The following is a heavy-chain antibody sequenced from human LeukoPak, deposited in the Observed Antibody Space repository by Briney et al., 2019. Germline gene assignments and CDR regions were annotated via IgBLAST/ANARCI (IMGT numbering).Heavy chain of an antibody. CDR1: GYTFTSYD. J-gene: IGHJ5*02. V-gene: IGHV1-8*01. Sequence: ASVKVSCKASGYTFTSYDINWVRPATGQGLEWMGWMNPNSGASGCAQKFQGRVTLTRDTSMSTAYMEVSSLRFEDTAVYYCANIPGTVAGRGTWGQGTRVTVSS. CDR3: ANIPGTVAGRGT. D-gene: IGHD6-19*01. CDR2: MNPNSGAS.